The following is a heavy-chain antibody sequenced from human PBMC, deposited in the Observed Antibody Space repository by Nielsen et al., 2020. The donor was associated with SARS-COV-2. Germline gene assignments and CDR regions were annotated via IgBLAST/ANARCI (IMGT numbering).Heavy chain of an antibody. CDR3: ARASDEARIPNWFDS. CDR2: IYYSEST. Sequence: SETLSLTCTVSGGSISSGGFYWSWIRQHPGKGLEWIGYIYYSESTYYNPSLKSRLTMSVDTSKNQFSLKLSSVTAADTAVYYCARASDEARIPNWFDSWGQGTQVTVSS. V-gene: IGHV4-31*03. CDR1: GGSISSGGFY. J-gene: IGHJ5*01. D-gene: IGHD2-2*02.